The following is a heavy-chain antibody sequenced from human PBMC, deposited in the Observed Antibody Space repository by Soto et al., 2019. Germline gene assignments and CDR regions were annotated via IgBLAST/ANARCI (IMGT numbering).Heavy chain of an antibody. D-gene: IGHD2-15*01. CDR1: GYSFTSCW. J-gene: IGHJ6*02. V-gene: IGHV5-10-1*01. CDR2: IDPSDSYT. Sequence: PGESLKISCKGSGYSFTSCWISWVRQMPGKGLEWMGRIDPSDSYTNYSPSFQGHVTISADKSISTAYLQWSSLKASDTAMYYCAGSDPTVAATRYYYYYYGMDVWGQGTTVTVSS. CDR3: AGSDPTVAATRYYYYYYGMDV.